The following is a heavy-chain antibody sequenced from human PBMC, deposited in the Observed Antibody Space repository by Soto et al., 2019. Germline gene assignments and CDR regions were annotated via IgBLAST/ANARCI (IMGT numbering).Heavy chain of an antibody. CDR3: AKILRTNLDMIFDF. Sequence: GGSLRLSCVGSGFDFSNFVMTWVRQAPGKGLEWVSCILNDGRASYGDSVMGRFTISRDNAMNTLYLQMDSLRAEDTAVYYCAKILRTNLDMIFDFWGQGSLVTVSS. CDR1: GFDFSNFV. CDR2: ILNDGRA. D-gene: IGHD3-16*01. V-gene: IGHV3-23*01. J-gene: IGHJ4*02.